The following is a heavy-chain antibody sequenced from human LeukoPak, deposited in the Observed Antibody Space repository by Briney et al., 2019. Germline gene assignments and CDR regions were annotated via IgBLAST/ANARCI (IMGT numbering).Heavy chain of an antibody. CDR3: ARDGEWDFWSGYYTCHFDY. Sequence: GGSLRLSCAASSFTFSSYWMTWVRQAPGKGLEWVANIKEDGSKTFYVDSVKGRFTISRDNAKNSLYLQMNSLRAEDTAVYYCARDGEWDFWSGYYTCHFDYWGQGTLVTVSS. CDR1: SFTFSSYW. J-gene: IGHJ4*02. CDR2: IKEDGSKT. D-gene: IGHD3-3*01. V-gene: IGHV3-7*01.